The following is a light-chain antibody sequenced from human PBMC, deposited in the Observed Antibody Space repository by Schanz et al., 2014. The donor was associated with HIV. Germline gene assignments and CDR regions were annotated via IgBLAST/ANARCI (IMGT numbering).Light chain of an antibody. CDR2: GNT. V-gene: IGLV1-51*02. Sequence: QSVLTQPPSVSAAPGQKVTISCSGSSSNIGNNYVSWYQQLPGTAPKLLIYGNTNRPSGVPDRFSGSKSGTSASLAISGLQSADESDYYCAVWDDSLEGVEFGGGTKLTVL. CDR3: AVWDDSLEGVE. CDR1: SSNIGNNY. J-gene: IGLJ2*01.